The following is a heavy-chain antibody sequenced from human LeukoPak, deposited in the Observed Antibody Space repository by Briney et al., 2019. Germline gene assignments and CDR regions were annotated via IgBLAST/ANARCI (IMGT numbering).Heavy chain of an antibody. Sequence: GGSLRLSCAASGFTFSSYGMHWVRQAPGKGLEWVAVISYDGSNKYYADSVKGRFTISRDNSKNTLYLQMNSLRAEDTAVYYCAKTKARGYSGYEGWGQGTLVTVSS. D-gene: IGHD5-12*01. J-gene: IGHJ4*02. CDR3: AKTKARGYSGYEG. CDR1: GFTFSSYG. V-gene: IGHV3-30*18. CDR2: ISYDGSNK.